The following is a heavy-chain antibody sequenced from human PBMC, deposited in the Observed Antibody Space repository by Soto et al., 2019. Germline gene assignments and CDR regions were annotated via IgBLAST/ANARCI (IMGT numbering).Heavy chain of an antibody. CDR1: GFIVSNNY. CDR2: LYSGGTT. CDR3: VRDRGGSYWLDP. V-gene: IGHV3-53*01. Sequence: LRLSCAASGFIVSNNYMSWVRQAPGKGLEWVSILYSGGTTYYADSVKGRFTFSRDNSENTVFLQMNNLRVEDTAVYYCVRDRGGSYWLDPWGQGTLVTVSS. D-gene: IGHD2-15*01. J-gene: IGHJ5*02.